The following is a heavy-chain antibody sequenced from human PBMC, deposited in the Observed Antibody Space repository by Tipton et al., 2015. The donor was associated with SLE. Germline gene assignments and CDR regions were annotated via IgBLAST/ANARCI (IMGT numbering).Heavy chain of an antibody. J-gene: IGHJ4*02. Sequence: TLSLTCTVSGGSINSGGYYWSWIRQHPGKGLEWIGYIYYTGSAFYNPSLKSRISISVDTSKNQFSLKLSSVTAADTAVYYCARCRKWRDSSSYYDYFDYWGQGTLVTVSS. CDR2: IYYTGSA. CDR3: ARCRKWRDSSSYYDYFDY. D-gene: IGHD6-13*01. V-gene: IGHV4-31*03. CDR1: GGSINSGGYY.